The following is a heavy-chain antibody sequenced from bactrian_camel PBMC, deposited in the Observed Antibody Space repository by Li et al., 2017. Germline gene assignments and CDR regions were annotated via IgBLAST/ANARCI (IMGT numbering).Heavy chain of an antibody. J-gene: IGHJ7*01. Sequence: HVQLVESGGGSVQAGGSLRLSCTSTGSAVVDLGWYRQAPGNDCELVSTLCRDDIPFYADSVKGRFTISRDNAKNTLYLQMDSLRPEDTAMYYCASGPWGYCTRTKWEGGMNNWGKGTQVTVS. D-gene: IGHD1*01. CDR1: GSAVVDL. CDR2: LCRDDIP. V-gene: IGHV3S55*01.